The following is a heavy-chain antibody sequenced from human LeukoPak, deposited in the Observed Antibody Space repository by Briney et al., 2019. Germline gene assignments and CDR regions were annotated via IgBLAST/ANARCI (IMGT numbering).Heavy chain of an antibody. CDR1: GGTFSSYA. CDR2: IIPIFGTA. CDR3: AREDLPADFGYGDSRGPDAFDI. V-gene: IGHV1-69*13. J-gene: IGHJ3*02. Sequence: SVKVSCKASGGTFSSYAISWVRQAPGQGLEWMGGIIPIFGTANYAQKFQGRVTITADESTSTAYMELSSVRSEDTAVYYCAREDLPADFGYGDSRGPDAFDIWGQGTLVTVSS. D-gene: IGHD4-17*01.